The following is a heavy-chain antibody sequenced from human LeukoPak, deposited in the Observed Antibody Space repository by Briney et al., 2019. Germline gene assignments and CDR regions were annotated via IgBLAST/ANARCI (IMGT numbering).Heavy chain of an antibody. J-gene: IGHJ4*02. CDR1: GGSISSSSYY. V-gene: IGHV4-39*07. CDR2: IYYSGST. Sequence: PSETLSLTCTVSGGSISSSSYYWGWIRQPPGEGLEWIGSIYYSGSTYYNPSLKSRVTISVDTSKNQFSLKLSSVTAADTAVYYCASAYDFWSGYYPYWGQGTLVTVSS. CDR3: ASAYDFWSGYYPY. D-gene: IGHD3-3*01.